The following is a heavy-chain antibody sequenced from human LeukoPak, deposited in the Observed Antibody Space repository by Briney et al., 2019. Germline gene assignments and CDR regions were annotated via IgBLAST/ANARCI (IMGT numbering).Heavy chain of an antibody. J-gene: IGHJ4*02. V-gene: IGHV3-9*01. Sequence: GGSLRLSCAASGFTFDDYAMHWVRQAPGKGLEWVSGISWNSGSIGYADSVKGRFTISRDNAKNSLYLQMNSLRAEDTALYYCARGGRKQWLVQGHFDYWGQGTLVTVSS. CDR3: ARGGRKQWLVQGHFDY. CDR1: GFTFDDYA. CDR2: ISWNSGSI. D-gene: IGHD6-19*01.